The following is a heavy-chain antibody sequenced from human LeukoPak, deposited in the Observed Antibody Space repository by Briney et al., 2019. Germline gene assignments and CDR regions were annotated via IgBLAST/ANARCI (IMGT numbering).Heavy chain of an antibody. J-gene: IGHJ5*02. D-gene: IGHD3-10*01. Sequence: SETLSLTCTVSGSSISSYYWSWIRQPPGKGLEWIGYIYYSGSTNYNPSLKSRVTISVDTSKNQFSLKLSSVTAADTAVYYCARDRGESGFDPWGQGTLVTVSS. CDR3: ARDRGESGFDP. CDR1: GSSISSYY. CDR2: IYYSGST. V-gene: IGHV4-59*01.